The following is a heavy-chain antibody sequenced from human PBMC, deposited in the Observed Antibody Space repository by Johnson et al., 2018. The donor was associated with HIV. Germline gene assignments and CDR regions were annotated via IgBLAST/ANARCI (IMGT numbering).Heavy chain of an antibody. CDR1: GFTFGDYA. V-gene: IGHV3-73*01. D-gene: IGHD3/OR15-3a*01. CDR2: IRSKANRYAT. CDR3: AKGFFELDDAFDI. Sequence: VQLVESGGGVVQPGGSLRLSCTGSGFTFGDYAMSWFRQAPGKGPAWVGRIRSKANRYATASAASVKGRFTISRDDSKNTLYLQMNSLRAEDTAVYYCAKGFFELDDAFDIWGQGTMVTVSS. J-gene: IGHJ3*02.